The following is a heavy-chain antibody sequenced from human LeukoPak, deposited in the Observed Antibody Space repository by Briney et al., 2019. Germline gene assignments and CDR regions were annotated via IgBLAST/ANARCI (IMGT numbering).Heavy chain of an antibody. Sequence: PSETLPLTCGVSGFSITGGYYWGWVRQPPGKGLEWIGNIYRDGTTYYAPSLKSRVTISMSASKNHFFLNLTSVTAADTAVYYCTREGTAALYWGQGSLVTVSS. CDR2: IYRDGTT. CDR1: GFSITGGYY. J-gene: IGHJ4*02. D-gene: IGHD2-21*02. V-gene: IGHV4-38-2*02. CDR3: TREGTAALY.